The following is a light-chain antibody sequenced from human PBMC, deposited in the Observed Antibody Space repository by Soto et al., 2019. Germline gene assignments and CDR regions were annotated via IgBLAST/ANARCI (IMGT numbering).Light chain of an antibody. V-gene: IGLV2-14*01. CDR3: TSYTSNTALV. J-gene: IGLJ1*01. Sequence: QSVLTQPASVSGSPGQSITISCTGTSSDIGSHDYASWYQHHPGKAPKLIIYEVTNRPSGVSDRFSGSKSGSTASLTISGLQAEDEADYHCTSYTSNTALVFGTGTKVTVL. CDR2: EVT. CDR1: SSDIGSHDY.